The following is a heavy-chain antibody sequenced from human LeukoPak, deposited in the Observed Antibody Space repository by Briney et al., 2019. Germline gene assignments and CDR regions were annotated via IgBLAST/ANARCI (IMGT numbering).Heavy chain of an antibody. J-gene: IGHJ6*02. V-gene: IGHV4-39*07. D-gene: IGHD3-10*01. Sequence: SETLSLTCTVSGGSMSSGSSYWGWIRQPPGKGLEWIGTIYYSGSTYYNPSLKSRVTISADTSKNQFSLKLTSVTAADTAVYYCARGSGALYYGMDVWGQGTTVTVSS. CDR1: GGSMSSGSSY. CDR3: ARGSGALYYGMDV. CDR2: IYYSGST.